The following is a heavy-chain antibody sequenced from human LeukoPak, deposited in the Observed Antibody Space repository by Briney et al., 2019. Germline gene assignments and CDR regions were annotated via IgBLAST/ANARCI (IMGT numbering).Heavy chain of an antibody. D-gene: IGHD3-10*01. CDR1: GFTFSSYG. CDR2: ISYDGSNK. J-gene: IGHJ5*02. CDR3: AKDVGSYGSGPNWFDP. Sequence: GRSLRLSCAASGFTFSSYGMHWVRQAPGKGLEWVAVISYDGSNKYYADSVKGRFTISRDNSKNTLYLQMNSLRAEDTAVYYCAKDVGSYGSGPNWFDPWGQGALVSVYS. V-gene: IGHV3-30*18.